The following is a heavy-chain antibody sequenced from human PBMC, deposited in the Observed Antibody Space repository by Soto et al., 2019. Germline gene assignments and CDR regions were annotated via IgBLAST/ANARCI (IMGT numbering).Heavy chain of an antibody. Sequence: GASVKVSCKASGGTFSSYAISWVRQAPGQGLEWMGGIIPIFGTANYAQKFQGRVTITADESTSTAYMELSSLRSEDTAVYYCARGTSIVATIRPTPNFPTLDYWGQGTLVTVSS. CDR2: IIPIFGTA. J-gene: IGHJ4*02. D-gene: IGHD5-12*01. CDR3: ARGTSIVATIRPTPNFPTLDY. V-gene: IGHV1-69*13. CDR1: GGTFSSYA.